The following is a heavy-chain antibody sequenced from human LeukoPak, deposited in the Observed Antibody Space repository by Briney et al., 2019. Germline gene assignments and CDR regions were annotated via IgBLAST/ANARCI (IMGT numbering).Heavy chain of an antibody. CDR2: IYYSGST. CDR1: GGSFSSGSCY. CDR3: ARDLRIQDAFDI. J-gene: IGHJ3*02. Sequence: SETLSLTCTVSGGSFSSGSCYWSWLRQPPGKGLEWIGYIYYSGSTNYNPSLKSRVTISVDTSKNKFSLKLSSVTAADTAVYYCARDLRIQDAFDIWGQGTMVTVSS. V-gene: IGHV4-61*01. D-gene: IGHD3-16*01.